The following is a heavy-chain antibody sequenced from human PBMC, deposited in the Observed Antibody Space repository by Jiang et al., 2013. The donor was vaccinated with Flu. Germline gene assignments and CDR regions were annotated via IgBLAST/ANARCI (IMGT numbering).Heavy chain of an antibody. D-gene: IGHD3-10*01. CDR2: ISYDGSNK. J-gene: IGHJ6*02. Sequence: QLLESGGGLVQPGGSLRLSCAASGFTFSSYGMHWVRQAPGKGLEWVAVISYDGSNKYYADSVKGRFTISRDNSKNTLYLQMNSLRAEDTAVYYCAKEDRFGEPNTPYYYYGMDVWGQGTTVTVSS. V-gene: IGHV3-30*18. CDR3: AKEDRFGEPNTPYYYYGMDV. CDR1: GFTFSSYG.